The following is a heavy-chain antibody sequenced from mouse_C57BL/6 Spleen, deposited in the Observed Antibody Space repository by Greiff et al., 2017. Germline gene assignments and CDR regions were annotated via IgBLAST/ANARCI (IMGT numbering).Heavy chain of an antibody. CDR3: ARPLTDWYFDV. J-gene: IGHJ1*03. CDR1: GYAFSSSW. V-gene: IGHV1-82*01. D-gene: IGHD1-1*01. Sequence: QVQLQQSGPELVKPGASVKISCKASGYAFSSSWMNWVKQRPGKGLEWIGRIYPGGGDTNYNGKFKGKATLTADKSSSTAYMQLSSLTSEDSAVYFCARPLTDWYFDVWGTGTTVTVSS. CDR2: IYPGGGDT.